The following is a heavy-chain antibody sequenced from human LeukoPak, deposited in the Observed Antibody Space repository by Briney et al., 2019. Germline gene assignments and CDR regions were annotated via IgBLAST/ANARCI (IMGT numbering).Heavy chain of an antibody. Sequence: GSSVKVSCKASGGTFSTYAITWVRQAPGQGLEWMGGIVPLFGTADYAQKFQGRLTVTADESTRTAYMELSRLRSDDTAVYYCARANMVRGVGSFFDRNWFDPWGQGTLVTVSS. D-gene: IGHD3-10*01. J-gene: IGHJ5*02. V-gene: IGHV1-69*01. CDR3: ARANMVRGVGSFFDRNWFDP. CDR2: IVPLFGTA. CDR1: GGTFSTYA.